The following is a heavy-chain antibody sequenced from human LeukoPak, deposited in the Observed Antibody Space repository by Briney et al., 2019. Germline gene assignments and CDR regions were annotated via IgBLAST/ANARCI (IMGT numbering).Heavy chain of an antibody. CDR2: ISGSGGST. V-gene: IGHV3-23*01. CDR1: GFTFSSYA. J-gene: IGHJ4*02. D-gene: IGHD6-19*01. Sequence: GGSLRLSCAASGFTFSSYAMSWVRQAPGKGLEWVSAISGSGGSTYYADSVKGRFTISRDNSKNALYLQMNSLRAEDTAVYYCAKRGTSSGWYSFDYWGQGTLVTVSS. CDR3: AKRGTSSGWYSFDY.